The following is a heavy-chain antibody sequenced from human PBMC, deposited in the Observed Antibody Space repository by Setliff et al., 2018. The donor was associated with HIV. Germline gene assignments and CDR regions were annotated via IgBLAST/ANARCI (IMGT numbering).Heavy chain of an antibody. CDR2: IYYTGST. J-gene: IGHJ4*02. Sequence: SETLSLTCTVSGGSINSGHYYWSWIRHHPGKGLEWIGYIYYTGSTYFNPSLKSRVTLSIDTSKNQFSLTLNSVTAADTAVYFCARAPRIFPEFNNPHPHFDHWGQGTLVTVSS. V-gene: IGHV4-31*03. CDR1: GGSINSGHYY. CDR3: ARAPRIFPEFNNPHPHFDH. D-gene: IGHD3-3*01.